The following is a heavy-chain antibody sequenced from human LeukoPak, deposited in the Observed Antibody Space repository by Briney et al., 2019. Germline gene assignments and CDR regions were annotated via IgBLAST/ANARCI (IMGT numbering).Heavy chain of an antibody. V-gene: IGHV3-48*01. CDR3: ARLTYYYDSSGQNWFDP. D-gene: IGHD3-22*01. J-gene: IGHJ5*02. CDR1: GFTFSSYS. Sequence: GGSLRLSCAASGFTFSSYSMNWVRQAPGKGLEWVSYISSSSSTIYYADSVKGRFTISRDNAKNSLYLQMNSLRAEDTAVYYCARLTYYYDSSGQNWFDPWGQGTLVTVSS. CDR2: ISSSSSTI.